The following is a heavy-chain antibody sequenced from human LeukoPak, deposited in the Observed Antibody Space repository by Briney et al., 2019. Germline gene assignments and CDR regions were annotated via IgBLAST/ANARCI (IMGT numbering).Heavy chain of an antibody. CDR2: INPSSGGT. CDR3: ARDRYGVLTRAGWFDP. J-gene: IGHJ5*02. V-gene: IGHV1-2*02. CDR1: GYSFTGSY. Sequence: ASVKVSCKASGYSFTGSYLHCVRQAPGQGLEWVGWINPSSGGTSYALKLQGRVTMTRDTSISTAYMELSRLRSDDTAVYFCARDRYGVLTRAGWFDPWGQGTLVTVPS. D-gene: IGHD3-9*01.